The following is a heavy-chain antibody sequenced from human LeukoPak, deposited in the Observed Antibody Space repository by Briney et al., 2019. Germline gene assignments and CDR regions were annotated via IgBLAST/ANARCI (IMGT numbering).Heavy chain of an antibody. D-gene: IGHD6-13*01. CDR3: ARHKAAAGTGGWFEP. V-gene: IGHV5-10-1*01. CDR2: IDPSDSYT. J-gene: IGHJ5*02. Sequence: GESLLISCKGSGYTFTSYWISWVRQLTGKGLEWMGRIDPSDSYTNHSPSFQGHVTISANKSISTAYLQWSSLKASDTAMYYCARHKAAAGTGGWFEPWGQGTLVTVSS. CDR1: GYTFTSYW.